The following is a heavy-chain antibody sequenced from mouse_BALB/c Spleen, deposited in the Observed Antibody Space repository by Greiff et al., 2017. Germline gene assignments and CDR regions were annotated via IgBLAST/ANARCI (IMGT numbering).Heavy chain of an antibody. V-gene: IGHV1-69*02. CDR2: IDPSDSYT. CDR1: GYTFTSYW. J-gene: IGHJ4*01. CDR3: ARDCRDAMDY. Sequence: QVQLQQPGAELVKPGASVKMSCKASGYTFTSYWMHWVKQRPGQGLEWIGVIDPSDSYTSYNQKFKDKATLTADKSSSTAYMQLSSLTSEDSAVYYCARDCRDAMDYWGQGTSVTVSS. D-gene: IGHD6-1*01.